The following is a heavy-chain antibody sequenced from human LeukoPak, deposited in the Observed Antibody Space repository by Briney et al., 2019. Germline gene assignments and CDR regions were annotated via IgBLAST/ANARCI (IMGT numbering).Heavy chain of an antibody. J-gene: IGHJ3*02. CDR2: ISSSSSSI. Sequence: GGSLRLSCAASGFTVSSNYMSWVRQAPGKGLEWVSYISSSSSSIYYADSVKGRFTISRDNAKNSLYLQMNSLRAEDTALYYCARNWYYYDTSSGGFDIWGQGTMVTVSS. CDR1: GFTVSSNY. CDR3: ARNWYYYDTSSGGFDI. D-gene: IGHD3-22*01. V-gene: IGHV3-48*01.